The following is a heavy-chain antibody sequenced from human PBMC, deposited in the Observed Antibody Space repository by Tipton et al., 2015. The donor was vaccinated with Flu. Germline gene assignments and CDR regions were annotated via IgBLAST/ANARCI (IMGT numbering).Heavy chain of an antibody. D-gene: IGHD6-19*01. CDR2: IIGMFGAT. Sequence: QVQLVQSGAEVKKPGSSVKVSCKASGGTFSSYGISWVRQAPGQGLEWMGGIIGMFGATDYAQKFQGRVTITADESTSTAYMELSSLRSEDTAVYYCARGQFYYSYMDVWGTGTTVTVSS. V-gene: IGHV1-69*01. CDR3: ARGQFYYSYMDV. J-gene: IGHJ6*03. CDR1: GGTFSSYG.